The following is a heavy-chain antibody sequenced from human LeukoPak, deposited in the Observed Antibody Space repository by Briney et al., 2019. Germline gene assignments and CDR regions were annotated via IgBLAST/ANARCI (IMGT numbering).Heavy chain of an antibody. CDR1: GFTFSSYG. J-gene: IGHJ4*02. CDR2: ISYDGSNK. CDR3: AKGSDYPDD. Sequence: GGSLRLSCAASGFTFSSYGMHWVRQAPGKGLEWVAVISYDGSNKYYADSVKGRFTISRDNSKNTLYLQMNSLRAEDTCVYYCAKGSDYPDDWGQGTLVTVSS. V-gene: IGHV3-30*18.